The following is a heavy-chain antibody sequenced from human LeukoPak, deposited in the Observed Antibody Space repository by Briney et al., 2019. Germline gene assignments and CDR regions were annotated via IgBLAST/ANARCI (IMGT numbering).Heavy chain of an antibody. J-gene: IGHJ4*02. Sequence: GGSLRLSCAASGFTFSSYAMSWVRQAPGKGLEWVSAISGSGGSTYYADSVKGRFTISRDNSKNTLYLQMNSLRAEDTAVYCCAKDPGMYCSSTSCYVYWGQGTLVTVSS. CDR2: ISGSGGST. CDR1: GFTFSSYA. D-gene: IGHD2-2*01. V-gene: IGHV3-23*01. CDR3: AKDPGMYCSSTSCYVY.